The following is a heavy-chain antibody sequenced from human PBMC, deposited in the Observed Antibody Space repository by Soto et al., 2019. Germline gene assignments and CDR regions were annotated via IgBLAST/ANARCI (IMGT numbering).Heavy chain of an antibody. CDR3: AREAVRSLST. Sequence: QVQLVESWGGVVQPGRSLRLSCAASGFTFSSYAMHWVRQAPGKGLEWVAVISYDGSNKYYADSVKGRFTISRDNSKNTLYLQMNSLRAEDTAVYYCAREAVRSLSTWGQGTLVTVSS. D-gene: IGHD4-17*01. CDR2: ISYDGSNK. CDR1: GFTFSSYA. V-gene: IGHV3-30-3*01. J-gene: IGHJ4*02.